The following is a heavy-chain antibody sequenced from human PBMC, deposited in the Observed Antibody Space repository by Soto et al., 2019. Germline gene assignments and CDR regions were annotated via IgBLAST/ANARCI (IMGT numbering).Heavy chain of an antibody. D-gene: IGHD3-10*01. CDR1: GFTFDVYT. Sequence: EVQLVESGGVVVQPGGSLRLSCAASGFTFDVYTMHWVRQAPGKGLEWDSLISWDVGSTYYADSVKGRFTISRDNSKNSLYLQMNSLRTEDTALYYCAKDIGRGPSGGDYWGQGTLVTVSS. V-gene: IGHV3-43*01. J-gene: IGHJ4*02. CDR3: AKDIGRGPSGGDY. CDR2: ISWDVGST.